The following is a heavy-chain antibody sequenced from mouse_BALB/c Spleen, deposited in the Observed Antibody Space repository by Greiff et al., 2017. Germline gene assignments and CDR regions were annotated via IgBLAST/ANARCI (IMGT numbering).Heavy chain of an antibody. D-gene: IGHD2-1*01. J-gene: IGHJ4*01. CDR2: ISSGSSTI. CDR3: ARDYGNYVGYYAMDY. V-gene: IGHV5-17*02. Sequence: EVQLVESGGGLVQPGGSRKLSCAASGFTFSSFGMHWVRQAPEKGLEWVAYISSGSSTIYYADTVKGRFTISRDNAKNTLYLEMSSLRSEDTAMYYCARDYGNYVGYYAMDYWGQGTSVTVSS. CDR1: GFTFSSFG.